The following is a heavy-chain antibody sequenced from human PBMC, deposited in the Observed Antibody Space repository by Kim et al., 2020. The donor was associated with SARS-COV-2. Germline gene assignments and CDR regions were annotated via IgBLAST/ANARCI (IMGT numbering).Heavy chain of an antibody. CDR3: STDPRRLPY. Sequence: GGSLRLSCAASGLIFRDQYMTWIRQAPGRGLKWVSYIVPRCTDIKYTDSVKGRFTVSRDNAKNSQYLQMDSLRVEDTAVYYCSTDPRRLPYWGQGTLVTVSS. J-gene: IGHJ4*02. V-gene: IGHV3-11*01. CDR1: GLIFRDQY. D-gene: IGHD2-21*02. CDR2: IVPRCTDI.